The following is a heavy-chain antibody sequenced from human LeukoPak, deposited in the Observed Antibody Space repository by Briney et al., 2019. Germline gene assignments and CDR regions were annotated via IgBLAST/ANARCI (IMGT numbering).Heavy chain of an antibody. D-gene: IGHD4-17*01. CDR2: IDWDDGK. V-gene: IGHV2-70*01. CDR3: ARSLNDYGDFDY. J-gene: IGHJ4*02. Sequence: ESGPALVKPTQTLTLTCTFSGFSLSTSGMCVSWIRQPPGKALEWLALIDWDDGKYYSTSLKTRLTISKDTSKNQVVLTMTNMDPVDTATYYCARSLNDYGDFDYWGQGTLVTVSS. CDR1: GFSLSTSGMC.